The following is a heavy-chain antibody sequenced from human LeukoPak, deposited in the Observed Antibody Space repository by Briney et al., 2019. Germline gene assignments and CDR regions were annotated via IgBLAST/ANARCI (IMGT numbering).Heavy chain of an antibody. CDR1: GFTFSSYW. D-gene: IGHD3-22*01. CDR2: INSDGSST. J-gene: IGHJ6*02. V-gene: IGHV3-74*01. Sequence: GGSLRLSCAASGFTFSSYWMHWVRQAPGKGLVWVSRINSDGSSTSYADSVKGRFTISRDNAKNTLYLQMNSLRAEDTAVYYCARDQYYYDSSGYYPGRYYYYGMDVWGQGTTVTVSS. CDR3: ARDQYYYDSSGYYPGRYYYYGMDV.